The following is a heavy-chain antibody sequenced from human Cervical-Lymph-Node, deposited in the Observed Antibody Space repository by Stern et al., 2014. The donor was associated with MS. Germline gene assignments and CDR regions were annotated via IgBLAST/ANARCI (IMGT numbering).Heavy chain of an antibody. CDR1: GFTFSDYF. CDR3: VRGLGSNDDS. CDR2: VSSSGDTI. Sequence: VQLVESGGGLVKPGGSLRLSCAVSGFTFSDYFMTWVRQAPGKGLEWLSYVSSSGDTIHYADSARGRFTISRDNAKNSLYLQMNSLRVEDTAVYYCVRGLGSNDDSWGQGTLVTVSS. D-gene: IGHD1-26*01. V-gene: IGHV3-11*01. J-gene: IGHJ5*01.